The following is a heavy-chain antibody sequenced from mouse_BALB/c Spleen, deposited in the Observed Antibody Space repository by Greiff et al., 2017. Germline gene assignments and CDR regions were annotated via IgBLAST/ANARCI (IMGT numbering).Heavy chain of an antibody. Sequence: DVKLVESGGGLVTPGGSLKLSCAASGFTFSSYAMSWVRQTPEKRLEWVASISSGGSTYYPDSVKGRFTISRDNARNILYLQMSSLRSEDTAMYYCASLQRLRAMDYWGQGTSVTVSS. CDR2: ISSGGST. D-gene: IGHD1-2*01. CDR1: GFTFSSYA. CDR3: ASLQRLRAMDY. V-gene: IGHV5-6-5*01. J-gene: IGHJ4*01.